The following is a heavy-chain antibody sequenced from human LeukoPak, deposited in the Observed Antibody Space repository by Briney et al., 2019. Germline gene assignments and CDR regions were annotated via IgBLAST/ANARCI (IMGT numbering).Heavy chain of an antibody. V-gene: IGHV4-59*01. CDR2: IYYSGST. Sequence: SETLSLTCTVSGGSISSYYWSWIRQPPGKGLEWIGYIYYSGSTNYNPSLKSRVTISVDTSKNQFSLKLSSVTAADTAVYYCARGGTRWLLTKTFDYWGQGTLVTVSS. CDR3: ARGGTRWLLTKTFDY. CDR1: GGSISSYY. D-gene: IGHD5-24*01. J-gene: IGHJ4*02.